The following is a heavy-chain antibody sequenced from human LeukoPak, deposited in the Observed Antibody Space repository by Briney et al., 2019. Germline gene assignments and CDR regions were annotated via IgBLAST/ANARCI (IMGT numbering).Heavy chain of an antibody. CDR1: GGSITSYY. J-gene: IGHJ4*02. CDR3: ARYSRGAGASFDY. CDR2: IYYSGST. V-gene: IGHV4-59*01. D-gene: IGHD2-21*01. Sequence: PSETLSLTCTVSGGSITSYYWSWIRQPPGKGLEWIGYIYYSGSTNYNPSLKSRVTISVDTSKNQFSLKLSSVTAADTALYYCARYSRGAGASFDYWGQGTLVTVSS.